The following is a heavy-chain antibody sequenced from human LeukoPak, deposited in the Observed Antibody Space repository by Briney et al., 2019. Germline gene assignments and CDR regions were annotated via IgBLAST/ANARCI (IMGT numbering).Heavy chain of an antibody. J-gene: IGHJ4*02. Sequence: ASVKVSCKASGYTFTSYGISWVRQAPGQGLEWMGWISAYNGNTNYAQELQGRVTMTTDTSTSTAYMELRSLRSDDTAVYYCARETYYDILTGYYGSGYFDYWGQGTLVTVSS. CDR1: GYTFTSYG. CDR2: ISAYNGNT. CDR3: ARETYYDILTGYYGSGYFDY. V-gene: IGHV1-18*01. D-gene: IGHD3-9*01.